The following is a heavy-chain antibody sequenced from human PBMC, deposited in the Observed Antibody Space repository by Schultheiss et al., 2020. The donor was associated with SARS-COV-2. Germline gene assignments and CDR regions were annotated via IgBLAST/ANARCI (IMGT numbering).Heavy chain of an antibody. CDR2: ISYDGSNK. D-gene: IGHD4-23*01. CDR3: AKVSSVGTVERHFDY. Sequence: GGSLRLSCAASGFTFSSYAMHWVRQAPGKGLEWVAVISYDGSNKYYADSVKGRFTISRDKSKNTLYLQMNSLRAEDTAVYYCAKVSSVGTVERHFDYWGQGTLVTVSS. J-gene: IGHJ4*02. V-gene: IGHV3-30*04. CDR1: GFTFSSYA.